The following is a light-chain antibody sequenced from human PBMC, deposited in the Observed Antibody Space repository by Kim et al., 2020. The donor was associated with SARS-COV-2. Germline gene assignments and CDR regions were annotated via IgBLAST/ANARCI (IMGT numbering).Light chain of an antibody. J-gene: IGLJ3*02. V-gene: IGLV5-39*01. CDR1: SDINVNTDN. Sequence: LTCTCRSDINVNTDNIYWYQQKPGSLPHYLLRFKSASNNQQGSGVPSRFSGSKDASTNAGLLLISGLQSEDEADYYCAIWYSNTWVFGGGTQLTVL. CDR2: FKSASNN. CDR3: AIWYSNTWV.